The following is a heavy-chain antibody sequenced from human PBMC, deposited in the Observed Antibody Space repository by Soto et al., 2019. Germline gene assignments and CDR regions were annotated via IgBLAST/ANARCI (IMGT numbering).Heavy chain of an antibody. CDR2: IRSKANSYAT. V-gene: IGHV3-73*02. J-gene: IGHJ4*02. Sequence: EVQLVESGGGLVQPGGSLKLSCAASGFTFSGSAMHWVRQASGKGLEWVGRIRSKANSYATAYAASVKGRFTISRDDSKNTAYLRMNSLKTEDTAVYYCTRGHPTDYWGQGTLVTVSS. CDR1: GFTFSGSA. CDR3: TRGHPTDY.